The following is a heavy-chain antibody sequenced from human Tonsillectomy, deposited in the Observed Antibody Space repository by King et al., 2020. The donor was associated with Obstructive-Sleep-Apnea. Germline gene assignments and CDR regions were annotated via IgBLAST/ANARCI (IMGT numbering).Heavy chain of an antibody. CDR2: ISSISDTM. V-gene: IGHV3-48*04. D-gene: IGHD1-1*01. CDR3: ARGGWYDWRDRNWFDP. Sequence: EVQLVESGGGLVQPGGSLRLSFAASGFTFSSDNMNWVRHAPGKGLEGVAYISSISDTMYYADFVNGRFTISRDNAKNSLYLQMSNLRAEDTGVYYCARGGWYDWRDRNWFDPWGQGTLVTVSS. CDR1: GFTFSSDN. J-gene: IGHJ5*02.